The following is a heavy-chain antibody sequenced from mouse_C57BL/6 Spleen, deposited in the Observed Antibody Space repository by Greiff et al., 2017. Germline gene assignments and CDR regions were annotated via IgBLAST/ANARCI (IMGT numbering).Heavy chain of an antibody. J-gene: IGHJ2*01. CDR1: GYTFTSYW. Sequence: VQLQQPGTELVKPGASVKLSCKASGYTFTSYWMHWVKQRPGQGLEWIGNINPGNGGTNYNEKFQSKATLTVHQSSSTSYMQLSSLTSEYSAVYYCARSRYYYGSSSYWGQGTTLTVSS. CDR3: ARSRYYYGSSSY. CDR2: INPGNGGT. D-gene: IGHD1-1*01. V-gene: IGHV1-53*01.